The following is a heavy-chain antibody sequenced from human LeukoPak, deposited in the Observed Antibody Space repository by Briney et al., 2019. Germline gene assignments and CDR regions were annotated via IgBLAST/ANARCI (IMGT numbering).Heavy chain of an antibody. CDR1: GYTFTSYY. J-gene: IGHJ5*02. CDR2: INPSGGST. Sequence: GASVKVSCKASGYTFTSYYMHWVRQAPGQGLEWMGIINPSGGSTSYAQKFQGRITMTRDTSTSTVYMELSSLRSEDTAVYYCARDLSVAAAGPNWFDPWGLGTLVTVSS. CDR3: ARDLSVAAAGPNWFDP. V-gene: IGHV1-46*01. D-gene: IGHD6-13*01.